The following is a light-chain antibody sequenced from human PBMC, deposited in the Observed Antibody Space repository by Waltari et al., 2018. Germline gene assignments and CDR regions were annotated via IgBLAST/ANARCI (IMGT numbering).Light chain of an antibody. J-gene: IGLJ3*02. CDR3: SAWDNSLGAWL. CDR1: NNHVCYQG. CDR2: RND. V-gene: IGLV10-54*01. Sequence: QAGLTQPPSVSKDLRQTATLTCTRNNNHVCYQGTTCLQQHQGHPPQPLSFRNDDRPSGISERFSASRSGNRASLTITGLQPEDEADYYCSAWDNSLGAWLFGGGTKLTVL.